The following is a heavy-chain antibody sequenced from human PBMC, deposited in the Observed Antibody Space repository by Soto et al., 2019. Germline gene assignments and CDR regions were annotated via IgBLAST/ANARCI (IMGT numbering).Heavy chain of an antibody. D-gene: IGHD2-2*01. CDR3: TTRVPYGMDV. Sequence: GWSLRRSGAASGFTFSNTWISGGGQAPEKGLEWVGRIKSKTDGGTTDYAAPVKGRFTISTDDSKNPLYLQMNSLKTEDTAVYYCTTRVPYGMDVWGQGTPVTVSS. CDR1: GFTFSNTW. CDR2: IKSKTDGGTT. J-gene: IGHJ6*02. V-gene: IGHV3-15*01.